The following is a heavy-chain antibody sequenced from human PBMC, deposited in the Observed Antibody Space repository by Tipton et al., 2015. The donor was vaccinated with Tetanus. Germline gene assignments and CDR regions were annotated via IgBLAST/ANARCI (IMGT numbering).Heavy chain of an antibody. CDR1: GFTFSSYA. J-gene: IGHJ4*02. V-gene: IGHV3-23*01. Sequence: SLRLSCAASGFTFSSYAMSWVRQAPGKGLEWVSAISESGSVTYYADSVKGRFTISRDNSKNTLYLQMNSLRAEDTAVYYCARGGRSFDYWGQGTLVTVSS. CDR3: ARGGRSFDY. CDR2: ISESGSVT. D-gene: IGHD1-26*01.